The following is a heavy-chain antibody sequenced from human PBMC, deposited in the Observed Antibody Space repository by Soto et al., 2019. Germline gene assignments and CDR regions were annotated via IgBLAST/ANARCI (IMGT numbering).Heavy chain of an antibody. D-gene: IGHD4-4*01. CDR3: ARNGWGMATVGM. V-gene: IGHV3-33*01. CDR2: IWKDGSTR. J-gene: IGHJ4*02. Sequence: GGSLRLSCAASGFTFNNYAFHWVRQSPGKGLEWVAFIWKDGSTRYYVDSVKGRFTISRDNSKNTVYLQMNSLRVEDTAVYYCARNGWGMATVGMWGPGTLVTVSS. CDR1: GFTFNNYA.